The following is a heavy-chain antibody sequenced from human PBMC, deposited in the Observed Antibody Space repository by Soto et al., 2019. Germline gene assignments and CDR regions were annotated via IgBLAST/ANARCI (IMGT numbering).Heavy chain of an antibody. CDR1: GFTFSSYG. CDR2: ISYDGSNK. J-gene: IGHJ5*02. Sequence: VQLVESGGGLVQPGGSLRLSCAASGFTFSSYGMHWVRQAPGKGLEWVAVISYDGSNKYYADSVKGRFTISRDNSKNTLYLQMNSLRAEDTAVYYCAKGKYSSSWYSWFDPRGQGTLATVSS. D-gene: IGHD6-13*01. V-gene: IGHV3-30*18. CDR3: AKGKYSSSWYSWFDP.